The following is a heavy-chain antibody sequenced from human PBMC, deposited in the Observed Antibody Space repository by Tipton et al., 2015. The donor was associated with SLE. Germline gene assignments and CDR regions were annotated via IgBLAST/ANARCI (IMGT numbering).Heavy chain of an antibody. D-gene: IGHD2-21*02. CDR3: ARGMVTWRGAILGVDV. J-gene: IGHJ6*02. CDR1: GGSISAGDYY. Sequence: TLSLTCSVSGGSISAGDYYWTWIRQPAGEGLEWIGRIYTGGSTNYKASLKSRVTISVDRSKNQFSLKLSSVTAADTAVYYCARGMVTWRGAILGVDVWGQGTTVNVSS. CDR2: IYTGGST. V-gene: IGHV4-61*02.